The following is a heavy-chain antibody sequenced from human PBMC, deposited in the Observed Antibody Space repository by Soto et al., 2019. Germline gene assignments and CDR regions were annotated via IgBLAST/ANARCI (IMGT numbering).Heavy chain of an antibody. CDR2: IIPIFGTA. Sequence: QVQLVQSGAEVKKPGSSVKVSCKASGGTFSSYAISWVRQAPGQGLEWMGGIIPIFGTANYAQKFQGRVTSSADESTSTAYLELSSLGSEDTAVYYCAREGTSGWYSTYWGQGTLVTVSS. CDR1: GGTFSSYA. D-gene: IGHD6-19*01. CDR3: AREGTSGWYSTY. J-gene: IGHJ4*02. V-gene: IGHV1-69*12.